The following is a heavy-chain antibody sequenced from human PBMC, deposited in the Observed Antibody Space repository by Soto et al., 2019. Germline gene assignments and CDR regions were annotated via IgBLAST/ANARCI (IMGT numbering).Heavy chain of an antibody. J-gene: IGHJ4*01. CDR2: IVPMFGSA. Sequence: RASVKVSCKVSGGTFSSHIISWVRQAPGQGLEWMGEIVPMFGSANYAQKFQGRVTIIADESTSTTYMELSSLRSEDTAVYYCARDFGVAMLAHWGHGTLVTV. CDR1: GGTFSSHI. D-gene: IGHD3-3*01. V-gene: IGHV1-69*01. CDR3: ARDFGVAMLAH.